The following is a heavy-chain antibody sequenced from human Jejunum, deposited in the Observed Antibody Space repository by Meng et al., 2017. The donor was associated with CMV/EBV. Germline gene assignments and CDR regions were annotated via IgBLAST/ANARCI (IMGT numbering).Heavy chain of an antibody. CDR3: THRRGSLAPLD. CDR1: GVSLSTSGVG. CDR2: IYWDDDK. Sequence: TCTFSGVSLSTSGVGVGWIRQSPGKALEWLALIYWDDDKRYRPSLKSRLTITKDTSKNQVVLTMTNMDPVDTATYYCTHRRGSLAPLDWGQGTLVTVSS. J-gene: IGHJ4*02. D-gene: IGHD1-1*01. V-gene: IGHV2-5*02.